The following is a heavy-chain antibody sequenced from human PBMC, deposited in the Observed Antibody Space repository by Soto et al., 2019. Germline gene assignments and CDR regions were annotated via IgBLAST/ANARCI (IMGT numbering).Heavy chain of an antibody. V-gene: IGHV3-30*18. CDR2: ISYYGSNK. Sequence: QVQLVESGGGVVQPGRSLRLSCAASGFTFSSYGMHWVRQAPGKGLEWVAVISYYGSNKYYADSVNVRITISRDNSKNALYLQRNSLRAEDTAVYYCAKVLTFNLDYLGQGTLVTVSS. CDR3: AKVLTFNLDY. J-gene: IGHJ4*02. CDR1: GFTFSSYG.